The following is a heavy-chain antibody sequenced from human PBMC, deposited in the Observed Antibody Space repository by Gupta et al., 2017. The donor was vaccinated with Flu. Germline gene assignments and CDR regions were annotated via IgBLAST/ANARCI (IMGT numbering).Heavy chain of an antibody. D-gene: IGHD3-22*01. CDR3: TRLNFYDGRGFYNDA. CDR1: GFTFSDHH. V-gene: IGHV3-72*01. CDR2: SRNKAHGYST. Sequence: EVQLVESGGGLVQPGGSLRLSCVASGFTFSDHHMDWVRQAPGKGLRWIGRSRNKAHGYSTVYAASVEGRFTFSRDDSKNSLNLHVNSLQTEDTAVYYCTRLNFYDGRGFYNDAWGQGILVTVSS. J-gene: IGHJ5*02.